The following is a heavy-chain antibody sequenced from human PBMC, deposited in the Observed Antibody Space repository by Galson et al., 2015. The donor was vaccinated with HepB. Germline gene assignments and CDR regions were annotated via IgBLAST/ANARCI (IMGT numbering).Heavy chain of an antibody. CDR3: ARFSAASFGLNWFDP. Sequence: QSGAEVKKAGESLKISCKGSGYNFAVYWIGWVRQMPGKGLEWMGIIYPDDSDTRYSPSFQGQVTLSADKSINTAYLQWSSLEASDTAMYYCARFSAASFGLNWFDPWGQGTLISVSS. J-gene: IGHJ5*02. CDR1: GYNFAVYW. D-gene: IGHD3-16*01. V-gene: IGHV5-51*01. CDR2: IYPDDSDT.